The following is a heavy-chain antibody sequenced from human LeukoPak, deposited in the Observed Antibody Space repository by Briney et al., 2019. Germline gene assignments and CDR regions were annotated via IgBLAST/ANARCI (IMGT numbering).Heavy chain of an antibody. J-gene: IGHJ5*02. Sequence: SETLSLTCAVSGGSISSRGSSWSWIRQSPGKGLEWIGYIYYSGDSYRNPSLKSRVSLSLDRSKNQFSLKSNSLTAADTAVFYCAKEGRDSGGYNGWFEPWGQGTLVTVSS. CDR2: IYYSGDS. CDR1: GGSISSRGSS. D-gene: IGHD2-15*01. V-gene: IGHV4-30-2*06. CDR3: AKEGRDSGGYNGWFEP.